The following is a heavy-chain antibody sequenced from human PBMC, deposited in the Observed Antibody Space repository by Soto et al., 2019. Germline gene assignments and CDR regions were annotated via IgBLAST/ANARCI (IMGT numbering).Heavy chain of an antibody. V-gene: IGHV4-34*01. CDR2: INHSGST. CDR3: ASYHYFDFWIGSRHYMDA. Sequence: QVHLEQWGAGLLKPSETLSLTCAVYGGSLSGYFWSWVRQSPGKGLEWIGEINHSGSTNYNPSLKCRVIISADTSKHQFSLRLSSVTAADSGIYYCASYHYFDFWIGSRHYMDAWGRGTTVTVSS. D-gene: IGHD3-3*01. J-gene: IGHJ6*03. CDR1: GGSLSGYF.